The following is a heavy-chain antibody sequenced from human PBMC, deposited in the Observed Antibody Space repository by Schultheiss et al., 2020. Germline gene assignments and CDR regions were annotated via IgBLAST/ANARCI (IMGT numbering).Heavy chain of an antibody. CDR3: AREGGGSGRIDY. V-gene: IGHV4-34*01. CDR1: GGSFSGYY. J-gene: IGHJ4*02. CDR2: INHSGST. Sequence: SETLSLTCAVYGGSFSGYYWSWIRQPPGKGLEWIGEINHSGSTNYNPSLKSRVTISVDTSKNQFSLKLSSVTAADTAVYYCAREGGGSGRIDYWGQGTLVTVSS. D-gene: IGHD3-10*01.